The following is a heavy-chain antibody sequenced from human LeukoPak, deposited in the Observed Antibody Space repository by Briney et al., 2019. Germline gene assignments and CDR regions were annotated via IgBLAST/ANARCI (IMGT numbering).Heavy chain of an antibody. CDR1: GFTFSSYA. V-gene: IGHV3-23*01. J-gene: IGHJ3*02. Sequence: GGSLRLSCAASGFTFSSYAMSWVRQAPGKGLEWVSAIIGSGGSTYYADSVKGRYTISRDNSKNTLYLQMNSLRAEDTAVYYWASRGTAFDIWGQGTMVTVSS. CDR3: ASRGTAFDI. CDR2: IIGSGGST. D-gene: IGHD1/OR15-1a*01.